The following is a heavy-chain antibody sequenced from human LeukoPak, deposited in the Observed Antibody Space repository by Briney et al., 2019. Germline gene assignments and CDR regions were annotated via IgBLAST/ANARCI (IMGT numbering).Heavy chain of an antibody. CDR2: INHSGST. V-gene: IGHV4-34*01. Sequence: SETLSLTCGVYGGSFSGYYWSWIRQPPGKGLEWIGEINHSGSTNYNPSLKSRVTISVDTSKNQFSLTLNSVTAADTAVYYCARVITVRGVIFDYWGQGTLVTVSS. J-gene: IGHJ4*02. CDR3: ARVITVRGVIFDY. CDR1: GGSFSGYY. D-gene: IGHD3-16*01.